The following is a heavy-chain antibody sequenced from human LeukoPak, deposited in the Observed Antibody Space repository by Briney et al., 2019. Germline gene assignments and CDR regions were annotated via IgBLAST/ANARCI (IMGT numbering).Heavy chain of an antibody. CDR1: GFTFSSYS. J-gene: IGHJ6*02. V-gene: IGHV3-48*04. CDR3: ARAAAGNYYYYGMDV. D-gene: IGHD6-13*01. Sequence: GGSLRLSCAASGFTFSSYSMNWVRQAPGKGLEWVSCISSSSSTIYYADSVKGRFTISRDNAKNSLYLQMNSLRAEDTAVYYCARAAAGNYYYYGMDVWGQGTTVTVSS. CDR2: ISSSSSTI.